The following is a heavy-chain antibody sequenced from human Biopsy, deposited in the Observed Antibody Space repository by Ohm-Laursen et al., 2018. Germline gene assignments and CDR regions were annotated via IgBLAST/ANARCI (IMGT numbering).Heavy chain of an antibody. CDR1: GYSISSDYR. CDR3: ARVGSGWAPFDK. Sequence: ETLSLTCAVSGYSISSDYRWGWIRQAPGKTLEWLGNIFKDGNTHYNPSPRSRLIISIDTSKNQFSLMMTSVSGADTAVYFCARVGSGWAPFDKWGPGTLVTVSS. J-gene: IGHJ4*02. CDR2: IFKDGNT. D-gene: IGHD6-19*01. V-gene: IGHV4-38-2*01.